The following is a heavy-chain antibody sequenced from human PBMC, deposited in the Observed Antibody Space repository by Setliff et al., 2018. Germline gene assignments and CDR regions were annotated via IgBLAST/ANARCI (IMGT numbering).Heavy chain of an antibody. CDR2: IDSSSTWI. CDR1: GFTFSSYT. J-gene: IGHJ4*02. CDR3: ARSENYFSTHCSPYDY. D-gene: IGHD2-2*01. V-gene: IGHV3-21*01. Sequence: PGESLKISCAASGFTFSSYTMNWVRQAPGQGLEWVSSIDSSSTWIYYADSVKGRFTISRDNAKNSLYLQMNSLRAEDTATYYCARSENYFSTHCSPYDYWGQGTLVTVSS.